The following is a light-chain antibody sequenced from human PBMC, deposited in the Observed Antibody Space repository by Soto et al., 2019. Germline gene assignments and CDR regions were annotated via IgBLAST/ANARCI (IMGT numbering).Light chain of an antibody. CDR2: GAS. CDR3: QQYGSSPLFT. Sequence: EIVLTQSPGTLSLSPGERATLSCRATQSVSSTYLAWYQQKPGQAPRLLIYGASNRAAGIPDRFSGSGSGTDFTLTISRLEPEDSAVYYCQQYGSSPLFTFGPGTKVDIK. V-gene: IGKV3-20*01. J-gene: IGKJ3*01. CDR1: QSVSSTY.